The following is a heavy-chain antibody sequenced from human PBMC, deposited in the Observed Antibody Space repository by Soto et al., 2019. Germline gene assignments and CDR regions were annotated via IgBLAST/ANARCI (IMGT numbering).Heavy chain of an antibody. Sequence: PSETLSLTCTVSGGSISSYYWSWIRQPPGKGLEWIGYIYYSGSTNYNPSLKSRVTISVNTSKTQFSLNLSSVTAAATAVYYCAKHIYDSTGDYHYYYCMHVWGRGTTVTVS. CDR2: IYYSGST. CDR3: AKHIYDSTGDYHYYYCMHV. J-gene: IGHJ6*02. D-gene: IGHD3-22*01. V-gene: IGHV4-59*08. CDR1: GGSISSYY.